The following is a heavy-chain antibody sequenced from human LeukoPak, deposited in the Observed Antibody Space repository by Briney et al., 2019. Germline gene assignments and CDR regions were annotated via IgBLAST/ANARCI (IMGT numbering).Heavy chain of an antibody. J-gene: IGHJ4*02. Sequence: ASVKVSCKASGYTFTSHGISWVRQAPGQGLEWMGRIIPILGIANYAQKFQGRVTITADKSTSTAYMELSSLRSEDTAVYYCARDGRYYYDSSGYFPDFDYWGQGTLVTVSS. D-gene: IGHD3-22*01. CDR3: ARDGRYYYDSSGYFPDFDY. CDR1: GYTFTSHG. V-gene: IGHV1-69*04. CDR2: IIPILGIA.